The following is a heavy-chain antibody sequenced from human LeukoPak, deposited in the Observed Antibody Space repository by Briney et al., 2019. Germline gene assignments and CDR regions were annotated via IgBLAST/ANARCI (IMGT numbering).Heavy chain of an antibody. J-gene: IGHJ4*02. Sequence: GASVKVSCKASGYTFTKYGITWVRQAPGHGPEWMGWISTYNGNTNYAQKLQGRVTMTTDTSTSTAYMELRSLISDDAAVYYCARGDDYGDYWGLYWGQGTLVTVSS. CDR3: ARGDDYGDYWGLY. CDR2: ISTYNGNT. V-gene: IGHV1-18*01. CDR1: GYTFTKYG. D-gene: IGHD4-17*01.